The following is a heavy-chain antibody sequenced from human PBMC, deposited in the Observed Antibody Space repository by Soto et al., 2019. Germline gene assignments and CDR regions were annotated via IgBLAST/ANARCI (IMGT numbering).Heavy chain of an antibody. CDR3: ARHQSGSGNSNFDF. CDR1: EYSFRIYW. J-gene: IGHJ4*02. V-gene: IGHV5-10-1*01. CDR2: VDPNDSFA. D-gene: IGHD3-10*01. Sequence: PGASLKISCQAFEYSFRIYWISWVRQKRGGGLEWMGRVDPNDSFATYSPSFEGHVSISVDKSTNIVYLQWRSRRASDNATYYCARHQSGSGNSNFDFWGQGTPVTVSS.